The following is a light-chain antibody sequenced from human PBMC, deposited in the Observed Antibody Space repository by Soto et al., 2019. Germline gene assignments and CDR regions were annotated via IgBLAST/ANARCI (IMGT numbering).Light chain of an antibody. CDR1: SSDVGGYNY. CDR3: SSYTSSRTYVV. Sequence: QSALTQPASVSGSPGQSITISCTGTSSDVGGYNYVSWYQQHPGKAPKLMIYDVSNRPSGVSNRFSGSKSGNTASLTTSGLQAEDEADYYCSSYTSSRTYVVFGGGTKLTVL. CDR2: DVS. J-gene: IGLJ2*01. V-gene: IGLV2-14*01.